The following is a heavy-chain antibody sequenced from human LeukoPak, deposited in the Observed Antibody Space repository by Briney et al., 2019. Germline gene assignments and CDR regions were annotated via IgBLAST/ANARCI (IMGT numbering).Heavy chain of an antibody. CDR3: AKFYDILTGYFDY. V-gene: IGHV3-23*01. CDR1: GFTFSSYA. J-gene: IGHJ4*02. D-gene: IGHD3-9*01. Sequence: TGGSLRLSCAASGFTFSSYAMSWVRQAPGKGLEWLSAISDNGGSTYYSDSVKGRFTISRDNSKNTLYLQMNSLRAEDTAVYYCAKFYDILTGYFDYWGQGTLVTVSS. CDR2: ISDNGGST.